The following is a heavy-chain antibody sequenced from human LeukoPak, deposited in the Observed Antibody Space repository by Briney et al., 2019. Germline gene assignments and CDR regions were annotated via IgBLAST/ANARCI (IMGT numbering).Heavy chain of an antibody. CDR2: IRYDGSNK. V-gene: IGHV3-30*02. D-gene: IGHD3-3*01. Sequence: GGSLRLSCAASGFTFSRYGMHWVRQAPGKGLEWVAFIRYDGSNKYYADSVKGRFTISRDNSKNTLYLQMNSLRAEDTAVYYCAKDIKISFVYYDFWSGESPVTDDAFDIWGQGTMVTVSS. J-gene: IGHJ3*02. CDR1: GFTFSRYG. CDR3: AKDIKISFVYYDFWSGESPVTDDAFDI.